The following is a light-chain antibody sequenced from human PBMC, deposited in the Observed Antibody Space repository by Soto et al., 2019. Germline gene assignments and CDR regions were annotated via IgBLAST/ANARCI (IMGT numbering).Light chain of an antibody. Sequence: DIQMTQSPSSLSASVGDRVTITCRASQDIDNYLAWFQQEPGKVPKLLIYATFTLHSGVPSRFSGSGSGTDFTLTISSLQPEDFATYYCQNYGISPWTFGQGTRVEVK. J-gene: IGKJ1*01. CDR1: QDIDNY. CDR2: ATF. V-gene: IGKV1-27*01. CDR3: QNYGISPWT.